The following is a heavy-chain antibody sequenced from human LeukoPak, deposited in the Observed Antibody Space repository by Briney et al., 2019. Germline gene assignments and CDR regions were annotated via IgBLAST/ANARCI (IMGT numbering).Heavy chain of an antibody. V-gene: IGHV3-30-3*01. CDR2: ISYDGSNK. D-gene: IGHD3-22*01. CDR3: ARDRLAWSYYDRNFDY. CDR1: GFTFSSYA. J-gene: IGHJ4*02. Sequence: PGGSLRLSCAASGFTFSSYAMHWVRQAPGKGLEWVAVISYDGSNKYYADSVKGRFTISRDNSKNTLYLQMNSLRAEDTAVYYCARDRLAWSYYDRNFDYWGQGTLVTVSS.